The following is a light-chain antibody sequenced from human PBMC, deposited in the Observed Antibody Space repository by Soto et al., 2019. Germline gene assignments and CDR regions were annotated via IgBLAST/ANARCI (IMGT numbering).Light chain of an antibody. J-gene: IGKJ5*01. CDR3: QQRSNWQIT. CDR1: QSISSSY. V-gene: IGKV3D-20*02. Sequence: EIVLKQSPGTLSLSPGKRATLSCRASQSISSSYLAWYQQRPGQAPRLLIYDASNRVTGIPARFRGSGSGTDFTLTISSLEPDDFAVYYCQQRSNWQITFGQGTRLEIK. CDR2: DAS.